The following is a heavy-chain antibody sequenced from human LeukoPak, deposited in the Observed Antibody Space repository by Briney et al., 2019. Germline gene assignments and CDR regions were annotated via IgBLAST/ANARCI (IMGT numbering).Heavy chain of an antibody. CDR1: GGSISSYY. D-gene: IGHD3-10*01. V-gene: IGHV4-59*01. CDR3: ARAGGYYYGSGSYDY. J-gene: IGHJ4*02. Sequence: PSETLSLTCTVSGGSISSYYWSWIRQPPGKGLEWIGYIYYSGSTNYNPSLKSRVTISVDTSKNQFSLKLSSVTAADTAVYYCARAGGYYYGSGSYDYWGQGTLVTVSS. CDR2: IYYSGST.